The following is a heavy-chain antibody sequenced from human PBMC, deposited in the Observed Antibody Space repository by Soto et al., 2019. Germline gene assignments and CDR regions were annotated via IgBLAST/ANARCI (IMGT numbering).Heavy chain of an antibody. CDR2: IYYSGST. CDR1: GGSLSGATYS. V-gene: IGHV4-61*01. CDR3: ATGTVGYDSSGYYYFDY. Sequence: PSETLSLTCGVSGGSLSGATYSWNWIRQPPGKGLEWIGYIYYSGSTNYNPSLKSRVTISVDTSKNQFSLKLSSVTAADTAVYYCATGTVGYDSSGYYYFDYWGQGTLVTVSS. J-gene: IGHJ4*02. D-gene: IGHD3-22*01.